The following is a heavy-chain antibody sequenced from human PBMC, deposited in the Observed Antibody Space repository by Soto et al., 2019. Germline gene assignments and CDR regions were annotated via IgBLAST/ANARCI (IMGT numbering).Heavy chain of an antibody. J-gene: IGHJ6*02. V-gene: IGHV3-7*01. CDR2: IKQGGNEK. D-gene: IGHD3-16*01. CDR1: GFSFSTYL. CDR3: VGALTYEVPYYYYGMDV. Sequence: PXGSLRLSCAACGFSFSTYLMSWVRQAPGYGPEWVANIKQGGNEKFYVDSVKGRFTISRDNDKKSLYLQMDSLRVEDTAVYYCVGALTYEVPYYYYGMDVWGQGTTVTVSS.